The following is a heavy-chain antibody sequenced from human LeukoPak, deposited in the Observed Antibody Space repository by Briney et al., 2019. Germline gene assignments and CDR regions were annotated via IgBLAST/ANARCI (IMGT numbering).Heavy chain of an antibody. CDR3: ARYYYGSGSYFD. Sequence: SETLSLTCTVSGGSISSSSYYWGWIRQPPGTGLEWIGSIYYSGSTYYNPSLKSRVTISVDTSKNQFSLKLSSVTAADTAVYYCARYYYGSGSYFDWGQGTLVTVSS. D-gene: IGHD3-10*01. CDR2: IYYSGST. CDR1: GGSISSSSYY. V-gene: IGHV4-39*07. J-gene: IGHJ4*02.